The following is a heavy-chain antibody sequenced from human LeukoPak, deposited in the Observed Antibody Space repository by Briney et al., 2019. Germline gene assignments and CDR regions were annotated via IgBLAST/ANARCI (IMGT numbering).Heavy chain of an antibody. Sequence: GESLKISCKGSGYNFPDYWIGWVRQLPGKGLEWIGILYPDDSDTKYSPSFQGQVTISVDMSISTAYLQWSSLQASDTAIYYCAVIYAVVGTFDIWGQRTVVTVSS. J-gene: IGHJ3*02. V-gene: IGHV5-51*03. CDR3: AVIYAVVGTFDI. CDR1: GYNFPDYW. D-gene: IGHD2-8*01. CDR2: LYPDDSDT.